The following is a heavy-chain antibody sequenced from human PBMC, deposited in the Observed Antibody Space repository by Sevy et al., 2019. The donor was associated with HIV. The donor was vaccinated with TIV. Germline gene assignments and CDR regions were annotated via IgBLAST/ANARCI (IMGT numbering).Heavy chain of an antibody. V-gene: IGHV3-7*03. CDR2: IRQSGVDT. CDR1: GFTFRNFC. Sequence: GGSLRLSCAASGFTFRNFCMSWIRWAPGKGLEWVATIRQSGVDTYYVDSVKGRFTISRDNNKYLLYLQMKDLRVEDMAVVYCARFGSGTFEAWGQGAGTFDYWGQGTLVTVSS. D-gene: IGHD3-3*02. J-gene: IGHJ4*02. CDR3: ARFGSGTFEAWGQGAGTFDY.